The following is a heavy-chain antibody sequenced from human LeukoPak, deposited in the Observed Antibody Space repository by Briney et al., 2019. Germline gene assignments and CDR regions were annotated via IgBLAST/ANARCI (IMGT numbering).Heavy chain of an antibody. Sequence: GGSLRLSCAASGFTFSSYSMNWVRQAPGKGLEWVSSISSSSSYIYYADSVKGRFTISRDNAKNSLYLQMNSLRAEDTAVYYCARGYYYDSSGYYLFDYWGQGTLVTASS. CDR1: GFTFSSYS. V-gene: IGHV3-21*01. D-gene: IGHD3-22*01. CDR2: ISSSSSYI. CDR3: ARGYYYDSSGYYLFDY. J-gene: IGHJ4*02.